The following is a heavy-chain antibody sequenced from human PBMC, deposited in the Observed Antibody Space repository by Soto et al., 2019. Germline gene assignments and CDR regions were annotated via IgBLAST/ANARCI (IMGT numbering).Heavy chain of an antibody. D-gene: IGHD2-21*01. J-gene: IGHJ3*01. CDR1: GFSLSASGVG. V-gene: IGHV2-5*02. Sequence: QITMRESGPTLVKPTQTLTLTCSFSGFSLSASGVGVGWIRQPPGKALEWLALVFWDDDKFYSPPLQSRLTITEDTSKNQVVLTVTNIVPVDTATYYCAHSSPIGSFAVWGQGTMVTVSS. CDR3: AHSSPIGSFAV. CDR2: VFWDDDK.